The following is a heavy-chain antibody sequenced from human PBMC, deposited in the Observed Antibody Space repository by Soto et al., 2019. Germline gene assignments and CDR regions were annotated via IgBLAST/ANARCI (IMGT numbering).Heavy chain of an antibody. D-gene: IGHD3-3*01. CDR2: IYYSGST. CDR1: GGSISSGDYY. CDR3: ARVLLRGDFWSGPDY. V-gene: IGHV4-30-4*01. Sequence: PSETLSLTCTVSGGSISSGDYYWSWIRQPPGKGLEWIGYIYYSGSTYYNPSLKSRVTISVDTSKNQFSLKLSSVTAADTAVYYCARVLLRGDFWSGPDYWGQEPLVPVSS. J-gene: IGHJ4*02.